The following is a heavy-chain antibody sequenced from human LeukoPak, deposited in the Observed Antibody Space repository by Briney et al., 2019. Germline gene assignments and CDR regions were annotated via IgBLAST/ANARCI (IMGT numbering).Heavy chain of an antibody. CDR3: ARHTATVTTDNYYYYYGMDV. D-gene: IGHD4-4*01. CDR2: IYYSGST. Sequence: PSETLSLTCTVSGGSISSSSYYWGWIRQPPGKGLGWIGSIYYSGSTYYNPSLKSRVTISVDTSKNQFSLKLSSVTAADTAVYYCARHTATVTTDNYYYYYGMDVWGQGTTVTVSS. CDR1: GGSISSSSYY. V-gene: IGHV4-39*01. J-gene: IGHJ6*02.